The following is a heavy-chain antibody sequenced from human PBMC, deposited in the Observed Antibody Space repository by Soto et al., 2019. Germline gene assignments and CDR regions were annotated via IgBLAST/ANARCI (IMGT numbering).Heavy chain of an antibody. J-gene: IGHJ4*02. CDR3: ATTGPY. CDR1: GFTFSSYG. CDR2: IWFDGSNK. V-gene: IGHV3-33*01. Sequence: PGGSLRLSCAASGFTFSSYGMHWVRQAPGKGLEWVAVIWFDGSNKFYADSVKGRFTISRGNSKNTVSLQMNSLRDEDSAAYYCATTGPYWGLGTLVTVSS.